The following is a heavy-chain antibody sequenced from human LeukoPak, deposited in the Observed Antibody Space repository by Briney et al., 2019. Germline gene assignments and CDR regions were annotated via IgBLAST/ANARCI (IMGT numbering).Heavy chain of an antibody. Sequence: ASVKVSCKASGYTFTSYYMHWVRQAPGQGLEWMGWISAYNGNTNYAQKLQGRVTMTTDTSTSTAYMELRSLRSDDTAVYYCARDGSIAVAGRYYYYYGMDVWGQGTTVTVSS. J-gene: IGHJ6*02. CDR3: ARDGSIAVAGRYYYYYGMDV. D-gene: IGHD6-19*01. V-gene: IGHV1-18*04. CDR1: GYTFTSYY. CDR2: ISAYNGNT.